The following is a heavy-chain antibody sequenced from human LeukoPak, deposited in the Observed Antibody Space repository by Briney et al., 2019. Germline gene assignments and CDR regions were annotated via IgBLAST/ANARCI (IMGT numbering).Heavy chain of an antibody. V-gene: IGHV3-23*01. CDR2: GGSGGST. CDR3: AKMRGQYYHSYYMDA. CDR1: GFIFSSYA. Sequence: GGSLRFSCAASGFIFSSYAMSWVRQAPGKGLEWVSYGGSGGSTYYADSVKGRFTVSRDNSKSTLYLQMNSLTAEDTAVYYCAKMRGQYYHSYYMDAWGKGTTVTVSS. J-gene: IGHJ6*03.